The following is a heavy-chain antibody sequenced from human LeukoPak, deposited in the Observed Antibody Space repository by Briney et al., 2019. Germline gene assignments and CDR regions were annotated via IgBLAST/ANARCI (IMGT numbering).Heavy chain of an antibody. CDR1: GGSISTTNYY. Sequence: SETLSLTCTVSGGSISTTNYYWGWIRQSPGKGLEWFGCVYYSGSTYYNPSLKSRVTISVDTSMKQLSLKLSSVTAADTAVYYCARGGIGWGDWFDPWGQGTLVTVSS. CDR2: VYYSGST. D-gene: IGHD3-16*01. J-gene: IGHJ5*02. V-gene: IGHV4-39*07. CDR3: ARGGIGWGDWFDP.